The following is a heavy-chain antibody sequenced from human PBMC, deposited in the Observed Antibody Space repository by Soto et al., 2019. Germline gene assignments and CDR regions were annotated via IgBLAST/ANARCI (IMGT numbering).Heavy chain of an antibody. CDR3: ARGYYYGAGRPTPGGMDV. CDR1: GYTFTNYD. CDR2: ISTYTGNT. D-gene: IGHD3-10*01. J-gene: IGHJ6*02. V-gene: IGHV1-18*01. Sequence: QVHLVQSGAEVKKPGASVKVSCKASGYTFTNYDIIWVRQAPGQGLEWMGWISTYTGNTNYAQKLQGRVTMTTDTSTSTAYMELRSLRSDDTAVYYCARGYYYGAGRPTPGGMDVWGQGTTVTVSS.